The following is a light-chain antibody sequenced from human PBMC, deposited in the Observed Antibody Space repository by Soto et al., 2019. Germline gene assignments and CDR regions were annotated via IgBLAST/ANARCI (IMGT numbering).Light chain of an antibody. CDR3: QQYGSSHQFT. Sequence: EIVLTQSPGTLSLSPGERATLSCRASQSVSSSYLAWYQQKPGQAPRPLLYGASSRATGIPDRFRGSGSGTDITLTISRLEPEDCAVYYCQQYGSSHQFTFGPGTKGDIK. J-gene: IGKJ3*01. CDR2: GAS. V-gene: IGKV3-20*01. CDR1: QSVSSSY.